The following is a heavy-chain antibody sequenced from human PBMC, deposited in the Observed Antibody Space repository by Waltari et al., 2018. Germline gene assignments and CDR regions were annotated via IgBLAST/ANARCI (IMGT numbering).Heavy chain of an antibody. J-gene: IGHJ3*01. Sequence: QVQLQESGPGLVKPLETLPLTCSVSGASISDYYWNWIRQTPGKGLDWIGSIGGSSGITYYNPSLKSRVSISTDTSKNQFSLKLRSVTAADTALYYCARIRPSADAFDFWGQGLRVTVSS. CDR3: ARIRPSADAFDF. CDR1: GASISDYY. CDR2: IGGSSGIT. V-gene: IGHV4-4*08.